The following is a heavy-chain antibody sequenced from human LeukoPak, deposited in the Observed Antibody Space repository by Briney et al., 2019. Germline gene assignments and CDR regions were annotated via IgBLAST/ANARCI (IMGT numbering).Heavy chain of an antibody. CDR3: ARLRLGELSTIDY. Sequence: PGGSLRLSCAASGFTFSSYAMSWVRQAPGKGLEWVSAISGSGGSTYYADSVKGRFTISRDNSKNTLYLQMNSLRAEDTAVYYCARLRLGELSTIDYWGQGTLVTVSS. CDR1: GFTFSSYA. CDR2: ISGSGGST. V-gene: IGHV3-23*01. D-gene: IGHD3-16*02. J-gene: IGHJ4*02.